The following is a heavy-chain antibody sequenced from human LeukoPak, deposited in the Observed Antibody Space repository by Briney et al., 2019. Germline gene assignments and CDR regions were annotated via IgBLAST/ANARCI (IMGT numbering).Heavy chain of an antibody. CDR2: INHSGST. Sequence: GSLRLSCAASGFTFSSYAMSWIRQPPGKGLEWIGEINHSGSTNYNPSLKSRVTISVDTSKNQFSLKLSSVTAADTAVYYCARGLGAVPFDYWGQGTLVTVSS. CDR3: ARGLGAVPFDY. D-gene: IGHD1-26*01. J-gene: IGHJ4*02. CDR1: GFTFSSYA. V-gene: IGHV4-34*01.